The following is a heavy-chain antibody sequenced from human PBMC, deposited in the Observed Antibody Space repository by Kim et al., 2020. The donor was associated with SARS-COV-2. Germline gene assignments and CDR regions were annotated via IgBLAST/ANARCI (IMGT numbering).Heavy chain of an antibody. V-gene: IGHV1-3*01. D-gene: IGHD1-26*01. CDR2: INAGNGNT. J-gene: IGHJ4*02. CDR3: ARDLGGNSREDY. Sequence: ASVKVSCKASGYTFTSYAMHWVRQAPGQRLEWMGWINAGNGNTKYSQKFQGRVTITRDTSASTAYMELSSLRSEDTAVYYCARDLGGNSREDYWGQGTLVTVSS. CDR1: GYTFTSYA.